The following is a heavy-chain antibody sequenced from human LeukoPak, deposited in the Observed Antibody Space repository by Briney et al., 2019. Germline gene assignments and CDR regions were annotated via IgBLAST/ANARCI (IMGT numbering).Heavy chain of an antibody. D-gene: IGHD1-14*01. J-gene: IGHJ5*02. CDR2: IYYDGKNK. CDR1: GFTFSTYG. Sequence: GSLRLSCAASGFTFSTYGMHWVRQAQGKGLEWVAFIYYDGKNKYYADSVKGRFTISRDNSKNTLYLQMNSLRAEDTAVYYCAKPVEPDSQTRLDPWGQGTLVTVSS. CDR3: AKPVEPDSQTRLDP. V-gene: IGHV3-30*02.